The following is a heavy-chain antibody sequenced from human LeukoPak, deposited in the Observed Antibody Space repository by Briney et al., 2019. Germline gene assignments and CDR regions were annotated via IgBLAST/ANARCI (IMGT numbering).Heavy chain of an antibody. CDR3: AKDALAAAGIYYFDY. D-gene: IGHD6-13*01. CDR2: IRYDGSNK. V-gene: IGHV3-30*02. Sequence: GGSLRLSCAASAFTFNNYDMHWVRQAPGKGLEWVAFIRYDGSNKYYADFVEGRFTISRDNSKNTLYLLMNSLRAEGTAVYYCAKDALAAAGIYYFDYWGQGTLVTVSS. CDR1: AFTFNNYD. J-gene: IGHJ4*02.